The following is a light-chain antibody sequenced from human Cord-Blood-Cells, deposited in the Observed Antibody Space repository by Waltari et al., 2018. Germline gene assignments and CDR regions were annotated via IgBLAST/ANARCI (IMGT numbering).Light chain of an antibody. CDR2: DAS. Sequence: DIQTPHTPSTPSASVGDRVTITCRASRRISSWLAWYQQKPGKAPKLLIYDASSLESGVPSRFSGSGSGTEFTLTISSLQPDDFATYYCQQYNSYSWTFGQGTKVEIK. CDR1: RRISSW. V-gene: IGKV1-5*01. CDR3: QQYNSYSWT. J-gene: IGKJ1*01.